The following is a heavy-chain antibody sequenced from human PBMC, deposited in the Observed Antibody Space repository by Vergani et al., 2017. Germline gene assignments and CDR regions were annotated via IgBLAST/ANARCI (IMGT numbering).Heavy chain of an antibody. V-gene: IGHV4-34*01. D-gene: IGHD3-22*01. CDR3: AREKHITMIVVAPGTGYYYMDV. CDR2: INHSGST. J-gene: IGHJ6*03. Sequence: QVQLQQWGAGLLKPSETLSLTCAVYGGSFSGYYWSWIRQPPGKGLEWIGEINHSGSTNYNPSLKSRVTISVDTSKNQFSLKLSSVTAADTAVYYCAREKHITMIVVAPGTGYYYMDVWGKGTTVTVSS. CDR1: GGSFSGYY.